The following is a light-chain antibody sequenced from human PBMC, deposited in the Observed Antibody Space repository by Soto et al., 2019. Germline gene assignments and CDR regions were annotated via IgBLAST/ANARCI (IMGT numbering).Light chain of an antibody. CDR2: EVS. Sequence: QSALTQPASVSGSPGQSITISCTGTRNDIGFYNYVSWYQQHPGKAPKLMIYEVSNRPSGVSDRFSGSKSGSTASLTISGLQAEDEADYYCSSYTTDSTWVFGGGTKVTVL. V-gene: IGLV2-14*01. CDR3: SSYTTDSTWV. J-gene: IGLJ3*02. CDR1: RNDIGFYNY.